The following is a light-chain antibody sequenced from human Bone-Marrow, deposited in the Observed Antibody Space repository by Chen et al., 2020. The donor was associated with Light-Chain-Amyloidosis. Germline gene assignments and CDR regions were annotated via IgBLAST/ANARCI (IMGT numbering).Light chain of an antibody. V-gene: IGLV3-21*02. Sequence: SYVLPQPSSVSVAPGQTAPIACGGNNIGSTSVHWYQQAPGQAPLLVVYDDSARPSGIPERLSGSNSGNTATLTISRVEAGDEADYYCQVWDRSSDRPVFGGGTKLTVL. J-gene: IGLJ3*02. CDR3: QVWDRSSDRPV. CDR1: NIGSTS. CDR2: DDS.